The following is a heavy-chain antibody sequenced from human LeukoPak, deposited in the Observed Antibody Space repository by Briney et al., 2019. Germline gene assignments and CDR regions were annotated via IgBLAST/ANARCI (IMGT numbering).Heavy chain of an antibody. CDR1: GLTFSSYA. Sequence: GGSLSLSCAASGLTFSSYAMHWVRQAQGRGLECVSAISSNGGSTFYANSVKGRFTISRDNSKNTLYLQMGSLRAEDMAVYYCARGPGYYDSSGYHDYWGQGTLVTVSS. J-gene: IGHJ4*02. CDR2: ISSNGGST. D-gene: IGHD3-22*01. V-gene: IGHV3-64*01. CDR3: ARGPGYYDSSGYHDY.